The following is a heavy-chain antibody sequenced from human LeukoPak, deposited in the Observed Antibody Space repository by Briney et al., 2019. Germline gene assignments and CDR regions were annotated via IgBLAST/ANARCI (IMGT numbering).Heavy chain of an antibody. CDR2: ISSSGSTL. CDR3: AGERGGYGFY. CDR1: GFTFSSYE. D-gene: IGHD5-12*01. Sequence: PGGSLRLSCAASGFTFSSYELNWVRQSPGKGLEWLSYISSSGSTLYYADSVKGRFTISRDDAKNSLYLQMNSLRGDDTAMYYCAGERGGYGFYWGQGTLVTVSS. V-gene: IGHV3-48*03. J-gene: IGHJ4*02.